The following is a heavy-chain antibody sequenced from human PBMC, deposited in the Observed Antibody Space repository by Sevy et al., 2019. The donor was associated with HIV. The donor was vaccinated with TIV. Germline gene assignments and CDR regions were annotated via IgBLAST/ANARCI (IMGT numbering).Heavy chain of an antibody. D-gene: IGHD3-22*01. Sequence: GGSLRLSCTGSGFTFGDYAMSWFRQAPGMGLEWVGFIRIKDYGGATEYAASVKGSFTMSRDDSKSIADLQMNSLKTEDTAVYYCTRGYYYDSSGYSDYWGQGTLVTVSS. J-gene: IGHJ4*02. CDR3: TRGYYYDSSGYSDY. CDR2: IRIKDYGGAT. V-gene: IGHV3-49*03. CDR1: GFTFGDYA.